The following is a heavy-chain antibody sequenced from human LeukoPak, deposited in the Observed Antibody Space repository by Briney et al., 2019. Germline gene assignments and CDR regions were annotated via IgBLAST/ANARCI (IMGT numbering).Heavy chain of an antibody. CDR1: GYTFTAYY. J-gene: IGHJ3*02. Sequence: GASVKVSCKASGYTFTAYYMHWVRQAPGQGLEWMGWINPNSGDTNYPQKLQGRVTMTTDTSTSTAYMELRSLRSDDTAVYYCARDHREAMVRGVITDAFDIWGQGTMVTVSS. CDR2: INPNSGDT. CDR3: ARDHREAMVRGVITDAFDI. V-gene: IGHV1-2*02. D-gene: IGHD3-10*01.